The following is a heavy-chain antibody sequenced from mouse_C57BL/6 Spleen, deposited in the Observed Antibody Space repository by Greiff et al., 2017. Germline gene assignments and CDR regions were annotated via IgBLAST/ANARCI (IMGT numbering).Heavy chain of an antibody. J-gene: IGHJ4*01. CDR1: GFPFRSYT. Sequence: LVESGGGLVKPGGSLKLSCAASGFPFRSYTMSWVRQTPEKRLEWVATISGGGGNTYYPDSVKGRFTISRDNAKNTLYLQMSSLRSEDTALYYCARDDYDGYDMDYWGQGTSVTVSS. V-gene: IGHV5-9*01. CDR3: ARDDYDGYDMDY. D-gene: IGHD2-4*01. CDR2: ISGGGGNT.